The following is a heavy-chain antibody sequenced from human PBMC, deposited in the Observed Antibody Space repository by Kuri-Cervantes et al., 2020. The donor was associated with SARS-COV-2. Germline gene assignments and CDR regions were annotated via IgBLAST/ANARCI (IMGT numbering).Heavy chain of an antibody. J-gene: IGHJ4*02. CDR2: TSAYNGKT. CDR3: ARLPAVAGPQLPLDS. Sequence: ASVTVSCKASGYTFSNFAISWVRQAPGQGLEWMGWTSAYNGKTEYAHNFYGRVIMTTDTSTSTAYMELRSLTSDDTAVYYCARLPAVAGPQLPLDSWGQGTLVTVSS. CDR1: GYTFSNFA. D-gene: IGHD6-19*01. V-gene: IGHV1-18*01.